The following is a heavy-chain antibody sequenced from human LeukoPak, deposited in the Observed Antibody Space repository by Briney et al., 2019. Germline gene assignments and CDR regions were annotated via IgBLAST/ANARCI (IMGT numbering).Heavy chain of an antibody. Sequence: PGGSLRLSCAGSGFIFSSFEMNWVRQAPGKGLEWVGRIKSKTDGGTTDYAAPVKGRFTISRDDSKNTLYLQMNSLKTEDTAVYYCTPTYYYDSSGPDWGQGTLVTVSS. J-gene: IGHJ4*02. CDR2: IKSKTDGGTT. V-gene: IGHV3-15*01. D-gene: IGHD3-22*01. CDR3: TPTYYYDSSGPD. CDR1: GFIFSSFE.